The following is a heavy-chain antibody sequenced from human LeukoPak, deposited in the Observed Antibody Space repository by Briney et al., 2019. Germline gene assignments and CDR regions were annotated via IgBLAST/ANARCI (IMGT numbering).Heavy chain of an antibody. CDR2: ISGSGGST. CDR3: AKQRVVPLFDY. V-gene: IGHV3-23*01. Sequence: GSLRLSCAASGFTFSSYAMSWVRQAPGKRLEWVSAISGSGGSTYYADSVKDRFTISRDNSKNTLYLQMNSLRAEDTAVYYCAKQRVVPLFDYWGQGTLVTVSS. D-gene: IGHD3-3*01. J-gene: IGHJ4*02. CDR1: GFTFSSYA.